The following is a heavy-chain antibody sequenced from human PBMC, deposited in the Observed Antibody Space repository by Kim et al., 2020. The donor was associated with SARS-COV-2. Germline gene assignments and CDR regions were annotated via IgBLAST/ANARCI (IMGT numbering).Heavy chain of an antibody. CDR1: GGSVTSSNYY. D-gene: IGHD3-10*01. Sequence: SETLSLTCKVSGGSVTSSNYYCGWLRQPPGKGLEWIGTIFHSDTTFYNPSLKSRLTMSIDTSRNHFSLTLTSVTAADTAIYFCAAAFGGGGFEYWGQGTLMTVSS. J-gene: IGHJ4*02. CDR2: IFHSDTT. CDR3: AAAFGGGGFEY. V-gene: IGHV4-39*02.